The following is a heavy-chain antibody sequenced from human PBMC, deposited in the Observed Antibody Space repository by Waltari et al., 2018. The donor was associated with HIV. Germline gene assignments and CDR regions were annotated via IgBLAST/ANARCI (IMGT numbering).Heavy chain of an antibody. CDR3: ARGGFYGSGSKVN. Sequence: EVQLVESGGGLVQPGGSLRPSCEASGFTFSSYWMSWVRQAPGKGLEWVAKRRQDGIEKYYLDSVNGRFTISRDNAENSLYLQMNSLRAEDTAVYYCARGGFYGSGSKVNWGQGTLVTVSS. CDR1: GFTFSSYW. CDR2: RRQDGIEK. J-gene: IGHJ4*02. V-gene: IGHV3-7*04. D-gene: IGHD3-10*01.